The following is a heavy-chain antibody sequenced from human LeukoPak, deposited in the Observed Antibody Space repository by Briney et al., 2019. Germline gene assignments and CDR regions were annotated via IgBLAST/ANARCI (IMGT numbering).Heavy chain of an antibody. Sequence: PGGSLRLSCAASGFTFSNYAMSWVRQAPGRWLEWVSATSGSGGSTYDADSVKGRFTISRNNSKNTLHLQMNSLRAEDTAVYHCARQLGYCSDGSCYFDSWGQGTLVTVSS. CDR1: GFTFSNYA. CDR3: ARQLGYCSDGSCYFDS. D-gene: IGHD2-15*01. V-gene: IGHV3-23*01. J-gene: IGHJ4*02. CDR2: TSGSGGST.